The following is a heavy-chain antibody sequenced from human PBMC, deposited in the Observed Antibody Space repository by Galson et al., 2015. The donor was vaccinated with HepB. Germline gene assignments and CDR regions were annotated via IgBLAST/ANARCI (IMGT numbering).Heavy chain of an antibody. J-gene: IGHJ4*02. CDR2: ISYDGSNK. Sequence: SLRLSCAASGFTFSSYGMHWVRQAPGKGLEWVAVISYDGSNKYYADSVKGRFTISRDNSKNTLYLQMNSLRAEGTAVYYCAKDWDTAMVTGYWGQGTLVTVSS. V-gene: IGHV3-30*18. CDR1: GFTFSSYG. CDR3: AKDWDTAMVTGY. D-gene: IGHD5-18*01.